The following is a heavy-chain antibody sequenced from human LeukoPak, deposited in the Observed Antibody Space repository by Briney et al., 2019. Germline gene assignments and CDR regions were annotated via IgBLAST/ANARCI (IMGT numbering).Heavy chain of an antibody. CDR3: ASWVFGVVYGMDV. Sequence: SVKVSCKASGGTFSSYTIRWVRQAPGQGLEWMGRIIPILGIANYAQKFQGRVTITADKSTSTAYMELSSLRSEDTAVYYCASWVFGVVYGMDVWGQGTTVTVSS. J-gene: IGHJ6*02. CDR2: IIPILGIA. CDR1: GGTFSSYT. V-gene: IGHV1-69*02. D-gene: IGHD3-3*01.